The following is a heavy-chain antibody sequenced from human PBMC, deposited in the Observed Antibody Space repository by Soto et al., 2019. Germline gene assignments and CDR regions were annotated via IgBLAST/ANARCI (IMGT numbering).Heavy chain of an antibody. CDR3: ARNPHPTTAWFDP. J-gene: IGHJ5*02. CDR1: GGTFSSYT. CDR2: IIPILGIA. V-gene: IGHV1-69*02. D-gene: IGHD4-4*01. Sequence: ASVKVSCKASGGTFSSYTISWVRQAPGQGLEWMGRIIPILGIANYAQKFQGRVTITADKSTSTAYMELSSLRSEDTAVYYCARNPHPTTAWFDPWGQGTLVTVSS.